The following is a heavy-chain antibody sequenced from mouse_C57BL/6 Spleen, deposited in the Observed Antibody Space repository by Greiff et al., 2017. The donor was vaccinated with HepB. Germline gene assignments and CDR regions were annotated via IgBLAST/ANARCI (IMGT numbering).Heavy chain of an antibody. Sequence: QVQLKESGPGLVQPSQSLSITCTVSGFSLTSYGVHWVRQSPGKGLEWLGVIWSGGSTDYNAAFISRLSISKDNSKSQVFFKMNSLQADDTAIYYCARKGYGIYYYAMDYWGQGTSVTVSS. CDR3: ARKGYGIYYYAMDY. J-gene: IGHJ4*01. CDR2: IWSGGST. D-gene: IGHD2-1*01. CDR1: GFSLTSYG. V-gene: IGHV2-2*01.